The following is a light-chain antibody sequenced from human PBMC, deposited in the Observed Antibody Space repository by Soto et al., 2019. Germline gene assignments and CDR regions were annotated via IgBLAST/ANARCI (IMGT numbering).Light chain of an antibody. V-gene: IGLV2-8*01. CDR3: SSYAGSSNV. Sequence: QSVLTQPPSASVSPGRSVASSCTGTSSDVGGYNYVSWYQQHPGKAPKLMIYEVNKRPSGVPDRFSGSKSGNTASLTVSGLQAEDEADYYCSSYAGSSNVFGTGTKVTVL. CDR2: EVN. CDR1: SSDVGGYNY. J-gene: IGLJ1*01.